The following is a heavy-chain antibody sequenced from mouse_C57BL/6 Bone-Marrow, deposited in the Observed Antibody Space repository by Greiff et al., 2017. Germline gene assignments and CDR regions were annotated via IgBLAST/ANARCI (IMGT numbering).Heavy chain of an antibody. CDR3: AIRVLRRPYDYAMDY. Sequence: QVQLQPPGPELVKPGASVKLSCKASGYTFTSYWMHWVKQRPGQGLEWIGNINPSTGGTTSNEKFKSKATLTVAKSSSTAYMQLSSRTSEDSAVDYCAIRVLRRPYDYAMDYWGQGTSVTVSS. CDR1: GYTFTSYW. D-gene: IGHD1-1*01. J-gene: IGHJ4*01. CDR2: INPSTGGT. V-gene: IGHV1-53*01.